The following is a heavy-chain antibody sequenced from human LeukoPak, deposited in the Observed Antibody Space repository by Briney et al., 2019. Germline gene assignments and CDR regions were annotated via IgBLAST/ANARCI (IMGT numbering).Heavy chain of an antibody. Sequence: HPGGSLRLSCAASGFTFSSYWMSWVRQAPGKGLEWVANIKQGGSEKYYVDSVKGRFTISRDNAKNSLYLQMNSLRAEDTAVYYCARTYYDYVWGSYRYLHYFDYWGQGTLVTVSS. V-gene: IGHV3-7*03. CDR1: GFTFSSYW. CDR2: IKQGGSEK. D-gene: IGHD3-16*02. CDR3: ARTYYDYVWGSYRYLHYFDY. J-gene: IGHJ4*02.